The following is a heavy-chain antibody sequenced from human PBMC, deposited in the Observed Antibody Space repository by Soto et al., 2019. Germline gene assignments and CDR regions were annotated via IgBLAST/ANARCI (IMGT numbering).Heavy chain of an antibody. CDR2: IIPIFGTT. Sequence: QVQLVQSGAEVKKPGSSVKVSCKTSGDIFSGYSISWVRQAPGQGLEWMGGIIPIFGTTNYAQRFHGRVTITADKSTTTVSMELYSLKSEATAGYSCARDLGSGYDRGDYWGKGTLVTVSS. J-gene: IGHJ4*02. CDR1: GDIFSGYS. V-gene: IGHV1-69*14. D-gene: IGHD5-12*01. CDR3: ARDLGSGYDRGDY.